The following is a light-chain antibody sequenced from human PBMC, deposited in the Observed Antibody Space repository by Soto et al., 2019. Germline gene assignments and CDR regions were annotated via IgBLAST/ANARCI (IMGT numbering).Light chain of an antibody. CDR3: QQYNSYSEA. CDR2: KAS. V-gene: IGKV1-5*03. Sequence: DIQLTQHPSTLSGSVGDRVTITCGASQTISSWLAWYQQKPGKAPKLLIYKASTLKSGVPSRFSGSGSGTEFTLTISSLQPDDFAPYYCQQYNSYSEAFGQGTKVDIK. J-gene: IGKJ1*01. CDR1: QTISSW.